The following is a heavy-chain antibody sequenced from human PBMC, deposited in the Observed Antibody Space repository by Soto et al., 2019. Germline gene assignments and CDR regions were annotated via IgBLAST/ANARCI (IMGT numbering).Heavy chain of an antibody. D-gene: IGHD3-3*01. Sequence: EAQLVESAGGLVQPGGSLRLSCAASGFTFTNYWMSWVRQASGKGLEWVANIKQDGSEKYYADSAKGRFIISRDNAKTSLYLQMNSLRAEDTAVYYCARDMGVFWSGYPEGGFDYWGQGTPVTVSS. J-gene: IGHJ4*02. V-gene: IGHV3-7*01. CDR1: GFTFTNYW. CDR3: ARDMGVFWSGYPEGGFDY. CDR2: IKQDGSEK.